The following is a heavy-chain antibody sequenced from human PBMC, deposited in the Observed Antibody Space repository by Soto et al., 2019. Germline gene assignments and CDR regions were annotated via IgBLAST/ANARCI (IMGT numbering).Heavy chain of an antibody. CDR1: GGSISSYY. J-gene: IGHJ4*02. CDR2: IYYSGST. V-gene: IGHV4-59*01. Sequence: QVQLQESGPGLVKPSETLSLTCTVSGGSISSYYWSWIRQPPGKGLEWIGYIYYSGSTNYNPSLKSRVTLSVDTSKNQFSLKLSSVTAADTAVYYCASSNPNKFGGVIAPDYWGQGTLVTVSS. D-gene: IGHD3-16*02. CDR3: ASSNPNKFGGVIAPDY.